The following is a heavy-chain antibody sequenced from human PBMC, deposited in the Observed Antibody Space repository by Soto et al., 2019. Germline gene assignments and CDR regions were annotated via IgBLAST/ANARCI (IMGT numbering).Heavy chain of an antibody. D-gene: IGHD1-26*01. CDR1: GDSINSVDHY. Sequence: QVQLQESGPGLVRPSQTLSLTCTVSGDSINSVDHYWSWIRQPPGEGLEWMGYIYHSGSTHYNPSLNSRLTISIDTSTNRFSLNLTSVTAADTAVYFCARLRWETENNWFDPWGQGALVTVSS. J-gene: IGHJ5*02. CDR3: ARLRWETENNWFDP. V-gene: IGHV4-30-4*01. CDR2: IYHSGST.